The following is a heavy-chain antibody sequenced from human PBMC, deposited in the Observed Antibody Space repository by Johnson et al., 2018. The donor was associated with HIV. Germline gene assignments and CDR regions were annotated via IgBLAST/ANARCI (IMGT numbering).Heavy chain of an antibody. CDR1: GFTFSSYA. J-gene: IGHJ3*02. D-gene: IGHD3-3*01. CDR2: VSNDGNSK. V-gene: IGHV3-30*03. Sequence: VQLVESGGGVVQPGKSLRLFCAASGFTFSSYAMHWVRQAPGKGLEWVAVVSNDGNSKYYTDSVKGRFTISRDNSRNTLTLQMNNLRAEDTGVYYCARDTDDFWSGEGAFDIWGQGTMVTVSS. CDR3: ARDTDDFWSGEGAFDI.